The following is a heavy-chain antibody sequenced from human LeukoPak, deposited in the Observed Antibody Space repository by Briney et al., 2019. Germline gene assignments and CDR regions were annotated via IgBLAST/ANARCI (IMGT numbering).Heavy chain of an antibody. Sequence: TLSLTFTVSGGSINSDGYYWSWVRQLPGKGLDWVGYIHYSGSAYYNPSLRSRVTISVDTSKNQFSLKVTSVTVADTAVYYCARVEAATTNPRFGYWGQGTLVTVSS. J-gene: IGHJ4*02. CDR1: GGSINSDGYY. V-gene: IGHV4-31*03. CDR2: IHYSGSA. D-gene: IGHD5-24*01. CDR3: ARVEAATTNPRFGY.